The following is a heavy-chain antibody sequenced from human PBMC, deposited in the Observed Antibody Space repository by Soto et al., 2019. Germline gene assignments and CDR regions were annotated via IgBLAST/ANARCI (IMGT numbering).Heavy chain of an antibody. J-gene: IGHJ4*02. CDR2: ISGSGGST. CDR1: GFTFSSYA. Sequence: PVGSLRLSCAASGFTFSSYAMSWVRQAPGKGLEWVSAISGSGGSTYYADSVKGRFTISRDNSKNTLYLQMNSLRAEDTAVYYCAKRLGSGSYPDYWGQGTLVTVSS. D-gene: IGHD3-10*01. V-gene: IGHV3-23*01. CDR3: AKRLGSGSYPDY.